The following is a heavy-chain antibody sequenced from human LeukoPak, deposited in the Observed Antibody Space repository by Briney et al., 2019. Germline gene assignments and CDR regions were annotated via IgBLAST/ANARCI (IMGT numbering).Heavy chain of an antibody. CDR3: ARLILYSSGYYYEDYFDY. CDR2: IYYSGST. Sequence: SETLSLTCTVSGGSISSYYWGWIRQPPGKGLEWIGSIYYSGSTYCNPSLKSRVTISVDTSKNQFSLKLSSVTAADTAVYYCARLILYSSGYYYEDYFDYWGQGTLVTVSS. CDR1: GGSISSYY. D-gene: IGHD3-22*01. J-gene: IGHJ4*02. V-gene: IGHV4-39*01.